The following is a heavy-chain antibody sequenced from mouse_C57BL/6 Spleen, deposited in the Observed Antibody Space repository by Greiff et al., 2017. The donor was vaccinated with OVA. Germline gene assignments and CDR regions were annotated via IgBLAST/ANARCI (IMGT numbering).Heavy chain of an antibody. CDR3: ARCGDGVSWFAY. Sequence: VQLQQPGAELVRPGSSVKLSCKASGYTFTSYWMDWVKRRPGQGLEWIGNIYPSDSETHYNQKFKDKATLTVDKSSSTAYMQLSSLTSEDSAVYCGARCGDGVSWFAYWGQGTLVTVSA. CDR2: IYPSDSET. CDR1: GYTFTSYW. V-gene: IGHV1-61*01. J-gene: IGHJ3*01. D-gene: IGHD2-13*01.